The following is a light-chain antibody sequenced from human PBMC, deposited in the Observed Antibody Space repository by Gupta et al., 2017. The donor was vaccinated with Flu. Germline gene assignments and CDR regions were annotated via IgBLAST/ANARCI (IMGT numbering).Light chain of an antibody. CDR1: SSKIGAGYD. CDR3: QSYDSSLSGWGV. Sequence: QSVLTQPPSASGAPGQRVTISCTGSSSKIGAGYDVHWYQQLPGTAPKLLIYGNSNRPSGVPDRFSGSKSGTSASLAITGLQAEDEADYYCQSYDSSLSGWGVFGTGTKVTVL. CDR2: GNS. V-gene: IGLV1-40*01. J-gene: IGLJ1*01.